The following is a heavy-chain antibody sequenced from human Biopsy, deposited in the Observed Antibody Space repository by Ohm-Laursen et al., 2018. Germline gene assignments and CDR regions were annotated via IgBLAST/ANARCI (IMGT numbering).Heavy chain of an antibody. V-gene: IGHV1-8*01. CDR3: ARDFNYDGGGSFNFDY. Sequence: SVKVSCKASGYTFTNYNVNWVRQATGQGLEWMGWMNPNSGNTGYAQKFQGRVTMTRNTSISTAYMELSSLTSVDTAVYYCARDFNYDGGGSFNFDYWGQRTLVTVSS. CDR1: GYTFTNYN. CDR2: MNPNSGNT. J-gene: IGHJ4*02. D-gene: IGHD3-22*01.